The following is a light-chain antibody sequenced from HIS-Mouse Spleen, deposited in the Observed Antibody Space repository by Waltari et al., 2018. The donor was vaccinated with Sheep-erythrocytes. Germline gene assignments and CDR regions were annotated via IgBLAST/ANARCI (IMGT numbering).Light chain of an antibody. V-gene: IGLV3-1*01. CDR1: ALPKKY. CDR2: EDG. Sequence: SYELTQPPSVSVSPGQTARITCSGDALPKKYAYWYQQKSGQAPVLVIYEDGKRPSGIPERCSGSNSGNTATLTISGTQAMDEADYYCQAWDSSTAVFGGGTKLTVL. J-gene: IGLJ2*01. CDR3: QAWDSSTAV.